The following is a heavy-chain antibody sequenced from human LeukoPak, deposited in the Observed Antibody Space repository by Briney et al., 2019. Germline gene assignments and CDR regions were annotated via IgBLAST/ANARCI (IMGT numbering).Heavy chain of an antibody. J-gene: IGHJ4*02. CDR2: INHSGST. D-gene: IGHD6-13*01. CDR1: GGSFSGYY. Sequence: PSETLSLTCAVYGGSFSGYYWSWIRQPPGKGLEWIGEINHSGSTNYNPSLKSRVTISVDTSKNQFSLKLSSVTAADTAVYYCARVRSSRDHYFDYWGQGTLVTVPS. V-gene: IGHV4-34*01. CDR3: ARVRSSRDHYFDY.